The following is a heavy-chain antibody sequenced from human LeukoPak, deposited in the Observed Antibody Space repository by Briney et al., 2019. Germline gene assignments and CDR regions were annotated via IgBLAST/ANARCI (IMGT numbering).Heavy chain of an antibody. CDR1: GGSISSYY. J-gene: IGHJ6*02. Sequence: SETLSLTCTVSGGSISSYYWSWIRQPAGKGLEWIGRIYTSGSTKYNPSLKSRVTMSVDMSKNQFSLKLSSVTAADTAVYYCARGKGQRNYYYYYGMDVWGQGTTVTVSS. D-gene: IGHD6-25*01. CDR3: ARGKGQRNYYYYYGMDV. V-gene: IGHV4-4*07. CDR2: IYTSGST.